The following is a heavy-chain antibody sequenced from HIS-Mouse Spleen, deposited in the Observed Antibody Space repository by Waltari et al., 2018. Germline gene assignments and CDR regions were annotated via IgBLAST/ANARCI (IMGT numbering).Heavy chain of an antibody. D-gene: IGHD4-4*01. CDR1: GYTFTSYD. CDR2: MNPDNGNT. CDR3: ARGHDYSNCFDY. V-gene: IGHV1-8*01. Sequence: QVQLVQSGAEVKKPGASVKVSCKASGYTFTSYDINWVRQATGQGLEWMGWMNPDNGNTAYAQKFKGRVTMTRNTSISTAYMELSSLRSEDTAVYYCARGHDYSNCFDYWGQGALVTGSS. J-gene: IGHJ4*02.